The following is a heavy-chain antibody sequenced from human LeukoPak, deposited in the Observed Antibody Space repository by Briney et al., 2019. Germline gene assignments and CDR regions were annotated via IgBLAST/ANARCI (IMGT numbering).Heavy chain of an antibody. CDR2: IRGGGSVK. CDR3: SRDGNYYDNSRHYFDAFDM. J-gene: IGHJ3*02. CDR1: ALTCSKYW. Sequence: PGGSLRLSCAAPALTCSKYWMTWVRQAPGKGLEWVANIRGGGSVKYLLDSVKGRFTISRDNLKNSLSLEMNNLRAEDTALYYCSRDGNYYDNSRHYFDAFDMWGQGTMVTVPS. D-gene: IGHD3-22*01. V-gene: IGHV3-7*01.